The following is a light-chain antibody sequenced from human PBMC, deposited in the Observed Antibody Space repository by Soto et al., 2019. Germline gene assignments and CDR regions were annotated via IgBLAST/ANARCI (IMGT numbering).Light chain of an antibody. CDR2: GNS. CDR3: QSYDSSLSGVV. CDR1: SSNIGAGYD. V-gene: IGLV1-40*01. J-gene: IGLJ2*01. Sequence: QSVLTQPPSVSGAPGQRVTISCTGSSSNIGAGYDVHWYQQLPGTAPKLLIYGNSNRPSGVPDRFSGSKSGTSASLAITGLQAEDEAYYYCQSYDSSLSGVVFGGGTKRTVL.